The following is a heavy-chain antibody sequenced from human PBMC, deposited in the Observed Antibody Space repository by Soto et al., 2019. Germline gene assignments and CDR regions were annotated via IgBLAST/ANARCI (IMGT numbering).Heavy chain of an antibody. D-gene: IGHD4-17*01. CDR2: ISASGGAT. V-gene: IGHV3-23*01. CDR1: GLMFSNGA. CDR3: TRDFDADSRTDFDY. Sequence: EGSLRLSWTDSGLMFSNGAMSWFLQAPGKGLEWVSTISASGGATFYGDSVKGRFTVSRDNSRSTLFLQMSSLRAEDTAMYYCTRDFDADSRTDFDYWGQGT. J-gene: IGHJ4*02.